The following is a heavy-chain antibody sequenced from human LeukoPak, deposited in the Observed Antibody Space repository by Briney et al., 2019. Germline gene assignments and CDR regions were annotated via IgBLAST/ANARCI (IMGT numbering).Heavy chain of an antibody. J-gene: IGHJ3*02. Sequence: GGSLRLSCAASGFIFSSYWMHWVRQAPGKGLVWVSRINSDGSSTSYADSVKGRFTISRDNAKNTLYLQMNSLRDEDTAVYYCARGDGYSSGWVPNAFDIWGQGTMVTVSS. CDR3: ARGDGYSSGWVPNAFDI. D-gene: IGHD6-19*01. V-gene: IGHV3-74*01. CDR1: GFIFSSYW. CDR2: INSDGSST.